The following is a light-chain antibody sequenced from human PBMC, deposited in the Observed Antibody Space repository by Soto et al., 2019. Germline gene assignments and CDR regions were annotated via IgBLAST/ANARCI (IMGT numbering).Light chain of an antibody. Sequence: QSALTQPASVSGSPGQSITISCTGSSSDVGSYNLVSWYQQLPGEAPKLMIYEGSKRPSGVSNRFSGSKSGNTASLTISGLQAGDEADYYCCSFERSITLVVGGGTKRTVL. CDR3: CSFERSITLV. CDR2: EGS. J-gene: IGLJ2*01. V-gene: IGLV2-23*01. CDR1: SSDVGSYNL.